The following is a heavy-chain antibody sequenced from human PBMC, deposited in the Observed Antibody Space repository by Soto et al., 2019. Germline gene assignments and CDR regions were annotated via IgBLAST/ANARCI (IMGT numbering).Heavy chain of an antibody. CDR1: GFTFRNYD. J-gene: IGHJ6*02. Sequence: EVQLVESGGGLVQPGGSLRLSCEASGFTFRNYDMHWVRQGTEKGLEWVSGISAAGDPDYADSVEGRFTISRENAQNSFFLKMNSLRVGDTAVYYCARAGRDFYGLAVWGQGTTVIVSS. CDR2: ISAAGDP. CDR3: ARAGRDFYGLAV. V-gene: IGHV3-13*05.